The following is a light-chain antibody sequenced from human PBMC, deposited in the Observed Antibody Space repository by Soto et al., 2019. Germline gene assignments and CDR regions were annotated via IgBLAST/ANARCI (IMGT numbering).Light chain of an antibody. CDR1: QSISSW. CDR3: QQYNSYSET. J-gene: IGKJ1*01. Sequence: DIQMTQSPSTLSASVGDRVTITCRASQSISSWLAWYQQKPGKAPKLLIYDASSLESWVPSRFSGSGSGTECTLTISSLQPDDFATYYCQQYNSYSETFGQGTKVEIK. V-gene: IGKV1-5*01. CDR2: DAS.